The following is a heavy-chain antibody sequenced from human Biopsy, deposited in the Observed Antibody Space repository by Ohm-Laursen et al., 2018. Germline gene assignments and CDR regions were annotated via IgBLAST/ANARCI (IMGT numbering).Heavy chain of an antibody. D-gene: IGHD1-26*01. CDR1: GDSLTSYA. CDR3: ARGEGSSWFDP. J-gene: IGHJ5*02. Sequence: GSSVKVSCKASGDSLTSYAIGWVRQAPGQGLEWMGGIIPIPNVATYAQKFQGRITITADESTSTAYMELSSLTSDDTAVYFCARGEGSSWFDPWGHGTLVTVSS. CDR2: IIPIPNVA. V-gene: IGHV1-69*01.